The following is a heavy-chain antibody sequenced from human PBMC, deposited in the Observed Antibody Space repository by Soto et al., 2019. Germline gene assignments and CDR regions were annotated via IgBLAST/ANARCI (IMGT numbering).Heavy chain of an antibody. J-gene: IGHJ6*02. CDR1: GVSFSSYS. CDR3: ARAPESSWRLAYRYGMDV. CDR2: ISSSSSDI. Sequence: EVQLVESGGGLVKPGGSLKLPCAASGVSFSSYSMNCVRQAPGKGLEWVSSISSSSSDIQYTDSVKGRFTISRDNAKNSLYLQMNSLRVEDMAVYYCARAPESSWRLAYRYGMDVWGPGTTVTVSS. V-gene: IGHV3-21*01. D-gene: IGHD2-21*02.